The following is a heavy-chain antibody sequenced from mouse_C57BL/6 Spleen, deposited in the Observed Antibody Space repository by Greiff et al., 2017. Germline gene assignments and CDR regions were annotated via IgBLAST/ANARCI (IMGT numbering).Heavy chain of an antibody. CDR3: ARPHYGSSHYFDY. J-gene: IGHJ2*01. Sequence: EVKLEESGPELVKPGASVKMSCKASGYTFTDYNMHWVQQSHGKSLEWIGYINPNNGGTSYNQKFKGKATLTVNKSSSTAYMELRSLTSEDSAVYYGARPHYGSSHYFDYWGQGTTLTVSS. D-gene: IGHD1-1*01. CDR2: INPNNGGT. CDR1: GYTFTDYN. V-gene: IGHV1-22*01.